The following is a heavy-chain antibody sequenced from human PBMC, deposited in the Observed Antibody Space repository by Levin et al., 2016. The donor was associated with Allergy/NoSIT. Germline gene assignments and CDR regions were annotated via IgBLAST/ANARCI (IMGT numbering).Heavy chain of an antibody. CDR3: AKSHYYDSSGYPSDYFDY. Sequence: VRQAPGKGLEWVSAISGSGGSTYYADSVKGRFTISRDNSKNTLYLQMNSLRAEDTAVYYCAKSHYYDSSGYPSDYFDYWGQGTLVTVSS. D-gene: IGHD3-22*01. J-gene: IGHJ4*02. V-gene: IGHV3-23*01. CDR2: ISGSGGST.